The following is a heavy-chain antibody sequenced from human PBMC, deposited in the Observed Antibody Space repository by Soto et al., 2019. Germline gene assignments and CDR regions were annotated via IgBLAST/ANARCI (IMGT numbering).Heavy chain of an antibody. CDR2: IYWDDDK. CDR1: GFSLSTSGVG. Sequence: SGPTLVNPTQTLTLTCTFSGFSLSTSGVGVGWIRQPPGKALEWLALIYWDDDKRYSPSLKSRLTITKDTSKNQVVLTMTNMDPVDTATYYCAHSTDSGYDWADYYFVYWGQGTLVTVSS. V-gene: IGHV2-5*02. CDR3: AHSTDSGYDWADYYFVY. D-gene: IGHD5-12*01. J-gene: IGHJ4*02.